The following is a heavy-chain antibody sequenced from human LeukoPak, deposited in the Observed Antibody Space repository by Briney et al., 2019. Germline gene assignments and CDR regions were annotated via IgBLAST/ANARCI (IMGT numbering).Heavy chain of an antibody. J-gene: IGHJ4*02. CDR3: ATQIAARFY. V-gene: IGHV1-8*01. CDR2: MNPNSGNT. CDR1: GYTFTSYD. D-gene: IGHD6-6*01. Sequence: ASVKVSCKASGYTFTSYDINWVRQATGQGLEWMGWMNPNSGNTGYAQKFQGRVTMTEDTSTDTAYMELSSLRSEDTAVYYCATQIAARFYWGQGTLVTVSS.